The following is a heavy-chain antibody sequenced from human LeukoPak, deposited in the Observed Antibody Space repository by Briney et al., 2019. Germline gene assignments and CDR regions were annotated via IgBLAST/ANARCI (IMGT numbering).Heavy chain of an antibody. CDR1: GFTFSTYA. CDR3: ARWLKRPIDY. V-gene: IGHV3-23*01. D-gene: IGHD5-24*01. CDR2: ISTSGDDT. J-gene: IGHJ4*02. Sequence: GGSLGLSCAASGFTFSTYAMTWVRQAPGKGLEWVSAISTSGDDTYYLDSVRGRFTISRDNSKNTLYLQMNSLRAEDTAVYYCARWLKRPIDYWGQGTLVTVSS.